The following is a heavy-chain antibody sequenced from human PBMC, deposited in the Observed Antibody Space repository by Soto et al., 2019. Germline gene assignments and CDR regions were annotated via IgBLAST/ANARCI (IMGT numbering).Heavy chain of an antibody. CDR1: GIIVSTNY. V-gene: IGHV3-53*01. Sequence: GSLSLSCAASGIIVSTNYMSWVRQAPGKGLEWVSLIYSDGKTYYADSVKGRFTISRDNSKNTVSLQMNSVRAEDTAVYYCARDGGGGYYDSSGYVAVWGQGTLVTVSS. CDR2: IYSDGKT. J-gene: IGHJ4*02. CDR3: ARDGGGGYYDSSGYVAV. D-gene: IGHD3-22*01.